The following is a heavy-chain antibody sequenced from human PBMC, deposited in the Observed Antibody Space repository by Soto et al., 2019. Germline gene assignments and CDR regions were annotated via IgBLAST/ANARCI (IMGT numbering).Heavy chain of an antibody. Sequence: QVQLVQSGAEVKKPGASVKVSCKASGYTFTSYDINWVRQATGQGLEWMGWMNPNSGNTGYAQKFQGRGTMTRNTSISTAYMELSSLRSEDTAVYYCSRVYGGYAPGYYFYYIDVWGKGTTVTVSS. CDR1: GYTFTSYD. V-gene: IGHV1-8*01. D-gene: IGHD5-12*01. CDR3: SRVYGGYAPGYYFYYIDV. CDR2: MNPNSGNT. J-gene: IGHJ6*03.